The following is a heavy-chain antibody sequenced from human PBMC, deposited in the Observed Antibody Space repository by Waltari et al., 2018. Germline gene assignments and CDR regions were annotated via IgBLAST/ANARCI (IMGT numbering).Heavy chain of an antibody. Sequence: QVQLVQSGAEVQKPGASVKVSCKASGYTFTSYDLNWVRQATGQGLEWMGWMNPNSGNTGYAQKFQGRVTMTRNTSISTAYMELSSLRSEDTAVYYCARDTLAHGPAFDIWGQGTMVTVSS. J-gene: IGHJ3*02. CDR1: GYTFTSYD. D-gene: IGHD6-13*01. CDR3: ARDTLAHGPAFDI. CDR2: MNPNSGNT. V-gene: IGHV1-8*01.